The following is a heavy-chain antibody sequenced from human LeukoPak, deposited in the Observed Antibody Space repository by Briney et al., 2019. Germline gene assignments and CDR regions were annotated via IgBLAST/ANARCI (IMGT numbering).Heavy chain of an antibody. CDR1: GDSVSSNSAT. V-gene: IGHV6-1*01. CDR2: TYYRSKWYN. D-gene: IGHD6-19*01. Sequence: SQTLSLTCAISGDSVSSNSATWNWIRQSPSRGLEWLGRTYYRSKWYNDYAASVKSRITIKPDTSKNQFSLQLNSVTPEDTAVYYCARDGMAVAVGYFDLWGRGTLVTVS. CDR3: ARDGMAVAVGYFDL. J-gene: IGHJ2*01.